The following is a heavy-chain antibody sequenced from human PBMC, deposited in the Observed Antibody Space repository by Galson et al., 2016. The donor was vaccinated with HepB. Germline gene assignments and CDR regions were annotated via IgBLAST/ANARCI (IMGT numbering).Heavy chain of an antibody. Sequence: SETLSLTCAVSGGSISSYYWSWIRQPPGKGLEWIGYIYDSGSPKYNPSLNSRVTISEDTSRNQFSLRLSSVTAADTAVYYCAGRRRDGFNVPFLDYWGQGTLVTVSS. D-gene: IGHD5-24*01. V-gene: IGHV4-59*08. J-gene: IGHJ4*02. CDR2: IYDSGSP. CDR3: AGRRRDGFNVPFLDY. CDR1: GGSISSYY.